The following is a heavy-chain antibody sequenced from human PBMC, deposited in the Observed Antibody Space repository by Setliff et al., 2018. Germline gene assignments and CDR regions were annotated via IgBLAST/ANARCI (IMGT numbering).Heavy chain of an antibody. CDR1: GGSFSDYY. Sequence: KPSETLSLTCAVYGGSFSDYYWSWIRQPPGKGLEWIGEINHSGSTNYNPSLKSRVTISVDTSEKQFSLKLSSVTAADTAVYYCARGRGYYDSSGYFQTDAFDIWGQGTMVTVSS. CDR3: ARGRGYYDSSGYFQTDAFDI. J-gene: IGHJ3*02. CDR2: INHSGST. D-gene: IGHD3-22*01. V-gene: IGHV4-34*01.